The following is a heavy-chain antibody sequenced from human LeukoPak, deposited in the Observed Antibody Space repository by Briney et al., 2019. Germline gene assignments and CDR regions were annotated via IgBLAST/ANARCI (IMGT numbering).Heavy chain of an antibody. CDR3: ARAGISVGPTRAFDI. V-gene: IGHV7-4-1*02. Sequence: GASVKVSCKASGYTFNYYAINWVRQAPGQGLEWMGWINTYTGSPTYAQGFTGRFVFSLDTSVSTASLQINNLKAEDTAVYYCARAGISVGPTRAFDIWGQGTMVTVSS. CDR2: INTYTGSP. J-gene: IGHJ3*02. CDR1: GYTFNYYA. D-gene: IGHD1-26*01.